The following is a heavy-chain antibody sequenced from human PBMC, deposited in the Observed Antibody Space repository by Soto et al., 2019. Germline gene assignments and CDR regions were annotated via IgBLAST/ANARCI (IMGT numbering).Heavy chain of an antibody. CDR2: ISYDGSNK. D-gene: IGHD6-13*01. J-gene: IGHJ4*02. CDR3: ARSLSSSWGADY. CDR1: GFTFSSYG. Sequence: GGSLRLSCAASGFTFSSYGMHWVRQAPGKGLEWVAVISYDGSNKYYADSVKGRFTISRDNSKNTLYLQMNSLRAEDTAVYYCARSLSSSWGADYWGQGTLVTVSS. V-gene: IGHV3-30*03.